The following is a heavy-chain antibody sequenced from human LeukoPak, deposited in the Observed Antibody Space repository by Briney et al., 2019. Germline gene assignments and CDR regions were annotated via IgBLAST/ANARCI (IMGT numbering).Heavy chain of an antibody. Sequence: TGGSLRLSCAASGLTFSSYGMHWVRQAPGKGPEWVAVIWYDGSNKYYADSAKGRFTISRDNSKNTLYLQMNSLRAEDTAVYYCAREQMTTVTTGYFDYWGQGTLVTVSS. J-gene: IGHJ4*02. CDR1: GLTFSSYG. D-gene: IGHD4-17*01. CDR3: AREQMTTVTTGYFDY. CDR2: IWYDGSNK. V-gene: IGHV3-33*01.